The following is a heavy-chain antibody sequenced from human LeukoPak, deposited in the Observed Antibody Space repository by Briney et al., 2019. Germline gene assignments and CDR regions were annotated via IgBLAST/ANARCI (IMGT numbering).Heavy chain of an antibody. J-gene: IGHJ4*02. CDR2: IYHSGYT. D-gene: IGHD3-10*01. Sequence: SETLSLTCTVSGGSINSSSYYGGWIRQPPGEALEWIGSIYHSGYTYYNPSLKSRVTISVDTSESQFSLKLSSVTAADTAVYYCARSSMFRGVTVDYWGQGTLVTVSS. CDR3: ARSSMFRGVTVDY. V-gene: IGHV4-39*01. CDR1: GGSINSSSYY.